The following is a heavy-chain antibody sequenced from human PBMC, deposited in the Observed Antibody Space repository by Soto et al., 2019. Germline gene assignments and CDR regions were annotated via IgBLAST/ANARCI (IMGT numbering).Heavy chain of an antibody. CDR3: AAPYCSGGSCSPFFFVAANAGAFDI. V-gene: IGHV4-39*01. CDR1: GGSISSSSYY. Sequence: PSETLSLTCTVSGGSISSSSYYWGWIRQPPGKGLEWIGSIYYSGSTYYNPSLKSRVTISVDTSKNQFSLKLSSVTAADTAVYYCAAPYCSGGSCSPFFFVAANAGAFDIWGQGTMVTVPS. D-gene: IGHD2-15*01. J-gene: IGHJ3*02. CDR2: IYYSGST.